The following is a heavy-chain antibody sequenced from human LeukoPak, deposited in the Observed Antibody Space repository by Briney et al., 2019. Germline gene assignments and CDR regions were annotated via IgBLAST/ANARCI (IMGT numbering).Heavy chain of an antibody. J-gene: IGHJ4*02. Sequence: GSLRLSCAASGFTFSSYGMHWVRQAPGKGLERVAFIRYDGSNKYYADSVKGRFTISRDNSKNTLYLQMNSLRAEDTAVYYCAKDLDPFLRGSLDYWGQGTLVTVSS. CDR3: AKDLDPFLRGSLDY. V-gene: IGHV3-30*02. CDR2: IRYDGSNK. D-gene: IGHD3-10*01. CDR1: GFTFSSYG.